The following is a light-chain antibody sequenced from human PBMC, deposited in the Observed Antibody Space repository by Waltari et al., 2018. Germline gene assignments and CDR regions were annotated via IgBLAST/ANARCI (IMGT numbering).Light chain of an antibody. J-gene: IGKJ1*01. CDR2: KVS. Sequence: DVVMTQSPLSLPVTLGQPASISCRSSQSLVHSDGKTYLNWFQQRPGQSPRRLIYKVSNRDSVVPDRFSGSGSGTDFTLKISRVEAEDVGVYYFMQATHWPLTFGQGTKVEIK. V-gene: IGKV2-30*02. CDR3: MQATHWPLT. CDR1: QSLVHSDGKTY.